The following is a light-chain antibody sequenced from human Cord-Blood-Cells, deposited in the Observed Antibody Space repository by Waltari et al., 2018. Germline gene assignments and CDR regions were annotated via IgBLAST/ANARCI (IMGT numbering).Light chain of an antibody. V-gene: IGLV2-11*01. Sequence: QSALTQPRSVSGSPGXSXXXXXTGTXSAXXGYNXFSWYQQHPGKAPKLMIYDVSKRPSGVPDRFSGSKSGNTASLTISGLQAEDEADYYCCSYAGSYTWVFGGGTKLTVL. J-gene: IGLJ3*02. CDR1: XSAXXGYNX. CDR3: CSYAGSYTWV. CDR2: DVS.